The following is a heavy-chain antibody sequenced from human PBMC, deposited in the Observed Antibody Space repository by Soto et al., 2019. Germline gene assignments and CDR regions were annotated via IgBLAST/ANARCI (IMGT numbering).Heavy chain of an antibody. CDR1: GGSVSSGSYY. V-gene: IGHV4-61*01. D-gene: IGHD6-13*01. Sequence: SETLSLTCTVSGGSVSSGSYYWTWIRQSPGKGLEWMGYIISSGSTDYTPPLKSRVTISVDTSKNEFSLKLRSVTAADTAVYYCARQRIAAAQYYFDYWGQGMLVTVSS. CDR2: IISSGST. J-gene: IGHJ4*02. CDR3: ARQRIAAAQYYFDY.